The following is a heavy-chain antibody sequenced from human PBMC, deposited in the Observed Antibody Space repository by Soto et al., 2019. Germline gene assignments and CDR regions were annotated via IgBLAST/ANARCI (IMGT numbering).Heavy chain of an antibody. CDR3: ARVSSSSRARFDY. V-gene: IGHV4-34*01. J-gene: IGHJ4*02. CDR1: GGSFSGYY. D-gene: IGHD6-6*01. CDR2: INHSGST. Sequence: SETLSLTCAVYGGSFSGYYWRWIRQPPGKGLEWIGEINHSGSTNYNPSLKSRVTISVDTSKNQFSLKLSSVTAADTAVYYCARVSSSSRARFDYWGQGTLVTVSS.